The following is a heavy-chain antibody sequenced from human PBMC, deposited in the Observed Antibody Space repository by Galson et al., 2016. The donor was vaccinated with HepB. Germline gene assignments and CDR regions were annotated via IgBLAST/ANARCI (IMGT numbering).Heavy chain of an antibody. V-gene: IGHV3-43D*03. J-gene: IGHJ4*02. CDR1: GFKFNDFV. CDR2: VTWDGGAT. CDR3: AKDIVPGHTSSSVFDY. D-gene: IGHD6-6*01. Sequence: SLRLSCAASGFKFNDFVMHWVRQPPGKRPEWVALVTWDGGATNYADSVKGRFTISRDNNKKSLFLQMNSLRMEETAFYYCAKDIVPGHTSSSVFDYWGQGTLVTVSS.